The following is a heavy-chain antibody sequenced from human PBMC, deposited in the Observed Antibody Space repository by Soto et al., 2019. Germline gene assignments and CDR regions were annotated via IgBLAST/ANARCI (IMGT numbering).Heavy chain of an antibody. D-gene: IGHD3-10*01. V-gene: IGHV4-31*03. J-gene: IGHJ4*02. CDR3: ARENYYGSWSYYMFDY. CDR1: GGSISSGGYY. CDR2: IYYSGST. Sequence: QVQLQESGPGLVKPSQTLSLTCTVSGGSISSGGYYWSWIRQHPGKGLEWIGYIYYSGSTYYNPCLKSRVTISVDTSKNQFSLKLSSVTAADTAVYYCARENYYGSWSYYMFDYWGQGTLVTVSS.